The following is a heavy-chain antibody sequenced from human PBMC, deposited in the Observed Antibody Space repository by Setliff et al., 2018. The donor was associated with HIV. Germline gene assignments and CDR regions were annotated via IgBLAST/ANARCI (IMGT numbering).Heavy chain of an antibody. V-gene: IGHV4-34*01. D-gene: IGHD6-19*01. CDR2: INHSGST. J-gene: IGHJ5*02. Sequence: PSETLSLTCAVYGGSLIDYYWSWIRQPPGKGLEWIGEINHSGSTNYSPSLKGRVTISIDTSKSQFSLKLTSVTAADTAVYYCARGLLSGWPHPDWFDPRGHGILVTVSS. CDR1: GGSLIDYY. CDR3: ARGLLSGWPHPDWFDP.